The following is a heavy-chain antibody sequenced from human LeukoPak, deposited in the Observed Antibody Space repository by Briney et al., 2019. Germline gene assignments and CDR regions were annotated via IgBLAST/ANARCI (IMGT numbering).Heavy chain of an antibody. CDR1: GFTFSSYS. D-gene: IGHD3-3*01. Sequence: GGSLRLSCAASGFTFSSYSMNWVRQAPGKGLEWVSSISSSSSYIYYADSVKGRFTISRDNSKNTLYLQMNSLRAEDTAVYYCAKEGGYDLWSGYYPDYWGQGTLVTVSS. V-gene: IGHV3-21*04. CDR2: ISSSSSYI. CDR3: AKEGGYDLWSGYYPDY. J-gene: IGHJ4*02.